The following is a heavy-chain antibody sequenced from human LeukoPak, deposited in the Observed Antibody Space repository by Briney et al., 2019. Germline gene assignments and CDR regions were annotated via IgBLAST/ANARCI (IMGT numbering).Heavy chain of an antibody. Sequence: ASVKVSCKASGYSFTSNDISWVRQAPGQGLEWMGWISAYNGNTNYAQKLQGRVTMTTDTSTSTAYMELRSLRSDDTAAYYYARDWSPGYSSGGLDYWGQGTLVTVPS. D-gene: IGHD6-19*01. CDR3: ARDWSPGYSSGGLDY. V-gene: IGHV1-18*01. J-gene: IGHJ4*02. CDR1: GYSFTSND. CDR2: ISAYNGNT.